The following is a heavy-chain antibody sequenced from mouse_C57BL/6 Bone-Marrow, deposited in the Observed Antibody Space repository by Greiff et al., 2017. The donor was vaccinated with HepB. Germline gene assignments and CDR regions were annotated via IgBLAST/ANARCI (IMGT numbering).Heavy chain of an antibody. V-gene: IGHV1-80*01. CDR3: ARSGGGSNRAWFAY. Sequence: QVQLQQSGAELVKPGASVKISCKASGYAFSSYWMNWVKQRPGKGLEWIGQIYPGDGDTNYNGKFKGKATLTADKSSSTAYMQLSSLTSEDSAVYFCARSGGGSNRAWFAYWGQGTLVTVSA. J-gene: IGHJ3*01. CDR2: IYPGDGDT. D-gene: IGHD2-5*01. CDR1: GYAFSSYW.